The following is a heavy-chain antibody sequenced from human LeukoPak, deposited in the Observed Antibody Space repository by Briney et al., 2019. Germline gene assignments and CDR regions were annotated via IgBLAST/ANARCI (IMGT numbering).Heavy chain of an antibody. V-gene: IGHV3-23*01. J-gene: IGHJ6*02. CDR1: GFTFSSYA. CDR2: ISASGGST. CDR3: ATGDGYSYGNYGMDV. Sequence: GGSLRLSCAASGFTFSSYAMSWVRQAPGKGLEWVSAISASGGSTYYADSVKGRFTISRDNSKNTLYLQMNSLRAEDTAVYYCATGDGYSYGNYGMDVWGQGTTVTVSS. D-gene: IGHD5-18*01.